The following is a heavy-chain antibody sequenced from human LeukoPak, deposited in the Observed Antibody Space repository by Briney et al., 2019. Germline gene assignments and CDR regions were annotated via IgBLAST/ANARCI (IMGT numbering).Heavy chain of an antibody. Sequence: GGSLRLSCAASGFTFSSYSMNWVRQAPGKGLEWVSSISSSSSYIYYADSVKGRFTISRDNAKNPLYLQMNSLRAEDTAVYYCARVGDIVVVPAAMSHPDVWGKGTTVTVSS. CDR2: ISSSSSYI. CDR1: GFTFSSYS. J-gene: IGHJ6*04. V-gene: IGHV3-21*01. CDR3: ARVGDIVVVPAAMSHPDV. D-gene: IGHD2-2*01.